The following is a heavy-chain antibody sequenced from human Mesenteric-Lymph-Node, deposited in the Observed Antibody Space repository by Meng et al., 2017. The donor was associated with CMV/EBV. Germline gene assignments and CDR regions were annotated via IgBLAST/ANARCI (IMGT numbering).Heavy chain of an antibody. CDR3: ARVDSSTFGWFDP. V-gene: IGHV3-23*01. J-gene: IGHJ5*02. CDR1: GFTFSSYG. Sequence: GGSLRLSCAASGFTFSSYGMNWVRQAPGKGLEWVSGISDIGVNIYYADFVKGRFTISRDDSKNKLYLKMNTLRAEDTAVYYCARVDSSTFGWFDPWGQGTLVTVSS. CDR2: ISDIGVNI. D-gene: IGHD3-22*01.